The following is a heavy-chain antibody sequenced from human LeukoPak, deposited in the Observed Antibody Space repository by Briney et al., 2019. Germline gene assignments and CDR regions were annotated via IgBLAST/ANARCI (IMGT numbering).Heavy chain of an antibody. CDR2: ISGSGGST. J-gene: IGHJ4*02. CDR3: ASAYDFNQNFDY. CDR1: GFTFSISA. V-gene: IGHV3-23*01. D-gene: IGHD3-3*01. Sequence: GGSLRLSCAASGFTFSISAMSWVRQAPGKGLESVSAISGSGGSTYYADSVKGRFTISRDNSKNTLYLQMNSLRAEDTAVYYCASAYDFNQNFDYWGQGTLVTVSS.